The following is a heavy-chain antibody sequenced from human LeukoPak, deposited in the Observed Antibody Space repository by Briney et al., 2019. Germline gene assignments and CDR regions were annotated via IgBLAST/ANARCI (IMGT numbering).Heavy chain of an antibody. CDR2: INPNSGGT. V-gene: IGHV1-2*02. Sequence: ASVKVSCKASGYTFTGYYMHWVRQAPGQGREWMGWINPNSGGTNYAHKLQGRVTMTRDTSITTAYMELSRLRSDDAAGDYYARVKGWRSRWYSSCFGLDVFDIWGGGTMVTVS. D-gene: IGHD6-13*01. CDR1: GYTFTGYY. J-gene: IGHJ3*02. CDR3: ARVKGWRSRWYSSCFGLDVFDI.